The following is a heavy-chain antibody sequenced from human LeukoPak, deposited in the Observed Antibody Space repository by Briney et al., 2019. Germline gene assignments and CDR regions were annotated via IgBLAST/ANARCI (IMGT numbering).Heavy chain of an antibody. CDR3: ARGSGWVFDN. CDR1: GFAFSTYW. Sequence: PGGSLRLSCAASGFAFSTYWMHWVRQAPGKGLEWVANIKQDGSEKYYVDSVKGRFTISRDNAKNSLYLQMSSLRAEDTALYYCARGSGWVFDNWGQGTLVTVSS. V-gene: IGHV3-7*01. D-gene: IGHD6-19*01. J-gene: IGHJ4*02. CDR2: IKQDGSEK.